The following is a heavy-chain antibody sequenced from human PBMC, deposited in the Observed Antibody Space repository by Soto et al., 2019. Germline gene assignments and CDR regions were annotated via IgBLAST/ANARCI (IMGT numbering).Heavy chain of an antibody. D-gene: IGHD2-2*01. V-gene: IGHV3-23*01. CDR3: AKDKGCTSTTCHWNAFDI. CDR1: GLTFSSYA. J-gene: IGHJ3*02. CDR2: ISGSGAVT. Sequence: EVQLLESGGGLVQPGGSLRLSCAASGLTFSSYAMSWVRQAPGKGLEWVSAISGSGAVTYYADSVKGRFTIYRDNSKNTLYLQMNSLRAEDTAVYYCAKDKGCTSTTCHWNAFDIWGQGTMVTVSS.